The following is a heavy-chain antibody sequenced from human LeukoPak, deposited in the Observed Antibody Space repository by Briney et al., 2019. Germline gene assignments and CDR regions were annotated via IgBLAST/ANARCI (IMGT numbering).Heavy chain of an antibody. J-gene: IGHJ4*02. D-gene: IGHD4-17*01. CDR1: GGSISSGSYY. Sequence: PSQTLSLTCTVSGGSISSGSYYWSWIRQPAGKGLEWIGRIYTSGSTNYNPSLKSRVTISVDTSKNQFSLKLSSVTAADTAVYYCAREKDYGDYGGFDYWGQGTLVTVSS. CDR3: AREKDYGDYGGFDY. V-gene: IGHV4-61*02. CDR2: IYTSGST.